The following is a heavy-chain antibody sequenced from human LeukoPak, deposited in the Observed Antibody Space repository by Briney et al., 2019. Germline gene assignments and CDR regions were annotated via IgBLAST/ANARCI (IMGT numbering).Heavy chain of an antibody. V-gene: IGHV5-51*01. Sequence: GESLKISCKGSGYIFTEYWIGWVRQMPGKGLEWMGIIFPNDSDTRYSPSFQGQVTISADKSITTAYLQWSSLKASDSAMYYCARRGSYGWDDYWGQGTLVTVSS. J-gene: IGHJ4*02. CDR1: GYIFTEYW. D-gene: IGHD5-18*01. CDR2: IFPNDSDT. CDR3: ARRGSYGWDDY.